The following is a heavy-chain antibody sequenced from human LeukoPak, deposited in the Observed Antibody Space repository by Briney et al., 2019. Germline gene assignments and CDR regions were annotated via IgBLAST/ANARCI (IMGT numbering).Heavy chain of an antibody. V-gene: IGHV1-18*04. CDR2: ISAYNGNT. CDR1: GYTFTGYY. J-gene: IGHJ3*02. Sequence: GASVKVSCKASGYTFTGYYMHWVRQAPGQGLEWMGWISAYNGNTNYAQKLQGRVTMTTDTSTSTAYMELRSLRSDDTAVYYCARVAVAGPRPGAFDIWGQGTMVTVSS. CDR3: ARVAVAGPRPGAFDI. D-gene: IGHD6-19*01.